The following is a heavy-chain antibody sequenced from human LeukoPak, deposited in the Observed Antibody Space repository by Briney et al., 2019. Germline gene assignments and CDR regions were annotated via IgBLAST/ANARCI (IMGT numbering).Heavy chain of an antibody. Sequence: GGSLRLSCAASGFTFSSYSMSWVRQAPGKGLEWVSSISSSSSYIYYADSVKGRFTISRDNAKNSLYLQMNSLRAEDTAVYYCARVGYCSGGSCDEDAFDIWGQGTMVTVSS. CDR2: ISSSSSYI. V-gene: IGHV3-21*01. CDR1: GFTFSSYS. J-gene: IGHJ3*02. CDR3: ARVGYCSGGSCDEDAFDI. D-gene: IGHD2-15*01.